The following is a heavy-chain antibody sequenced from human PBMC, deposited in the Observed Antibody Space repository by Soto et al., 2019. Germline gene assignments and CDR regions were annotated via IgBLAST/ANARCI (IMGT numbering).Heavy chain of an antibody. CDR1: GYTLTELS. V-gene: IGHV1-24*01. CDR2: FDPEDGET. CDR3: ATIAVAGTSRAFDI. D-gene: IGHD6-19*01. Sequence: ASVKVSCKVSGYTLTELSMHWVRQAPGKGLEWMGGFDPEDGETIYAQKFQGRVTMTEDTSTDTAYMELSSLRSEDTAVYYCATIAVAGTSRAFDIWGQGTMVTVSS. J-gene: IGHJ3*02.